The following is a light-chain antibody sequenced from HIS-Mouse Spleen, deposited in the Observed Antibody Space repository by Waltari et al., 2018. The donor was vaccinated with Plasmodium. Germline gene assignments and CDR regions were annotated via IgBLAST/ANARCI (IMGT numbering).Light chain of an antibody. Sequence: AISMTQSPSLLPASTGDRFTISCRMSQGIRSYLAWYQQKPGKAPELLIYAASTLQSGVPSRFSGSGSGTDFTLTISCLQSEDFATYYCQQYYSFPYTFGQGTKLEIK. CDR3: QQYYSFPYT. CDR1: QGIRSY. V-gene: IGKV1D-8*02. J-gene: IGKJ2*01. CDR2: AAS.